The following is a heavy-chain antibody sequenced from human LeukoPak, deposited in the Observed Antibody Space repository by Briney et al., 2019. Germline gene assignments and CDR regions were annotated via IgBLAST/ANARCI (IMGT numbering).Heavy chain of an antibody. J-gene: IGHJ1*01. V-gene: IGHV3-30-3*01. Sequence: PGGSLRLSCAASGYIFSSYAMHWVRQAPGKGLEGVALISYDGSNKYYADSVKGRFTISRDNSKNTLYVQMNSLRAEDTAVYYCARGPNLVREYFQHWGQGARVTVSS. CDR3: ARGPNLVREYFQH. CDR1: GYIFSSYA. CDR2: ISYDGSNK.